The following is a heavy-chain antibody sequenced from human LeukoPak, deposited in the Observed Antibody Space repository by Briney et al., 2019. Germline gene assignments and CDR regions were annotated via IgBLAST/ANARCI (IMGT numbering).Heavy chain of an antibody. J-gene: IGHJ6*03. V-gene: IGHV5-51*01. CDR3: ARLGDSVTYPYFSYYMDV. CDR2: IYPDDSDT. CDR1: GYSFTTYW. Sequence: GESLKISCKGSGYSFTTYWIAWVRQMPGKGLEWMGAIYPDDSDTRYSPSVQGQVPISADKSISTAYLPWSSLKASDTAMYYCARLGDSVTYPYFSYYMDVWGKGTTVTVSS. D-gene: IGHD4-17*01.